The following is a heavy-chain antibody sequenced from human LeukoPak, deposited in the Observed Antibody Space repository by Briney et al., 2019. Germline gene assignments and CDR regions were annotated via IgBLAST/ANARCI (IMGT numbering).Heavy chain of an antibody. J-gene: IGHJ5*02. CDR3: ARHLWFGEFNNNWFDP. D-gene: IGHD3-10*01. V-gene: IGHV4-39*01. CDR1: GGSVSIDSCY. Sequence: PSETLSLTCTVSGGSVSIDSCYWGWIRQPPGKGLEWIGSIFYTGRTHYNPSLKSRVTMFEDTSKNQFSLKLSSVTAADTAVYYCARHLWFGEFNNNWFDPWGQGTLVTVSS. CDR2: IFYTGRT.